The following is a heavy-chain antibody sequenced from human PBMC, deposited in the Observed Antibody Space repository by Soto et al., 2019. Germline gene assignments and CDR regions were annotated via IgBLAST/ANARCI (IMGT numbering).Heavy chain of an antibody. CDR1: GGTFSSYT. D-gene: IGHD2-15*01. CDR2: IIPILGIA. Sequence: QVQLVQSGAEVQKPGSSVKVSCKASGGTFSSYTISWVRQAPGQGLEWMGRIIPILGIANYAQKFQGRVTITADKSTSTAYMELSSLRSEDTAVYYCARAPMYCSGGSCVYYYYMDVWGKGTTVTVSS. V-gene: IGHV1-69*02. CDR3: ARAPMYCSGGSCVYYYYMDV. J-gene: IGHJ6*03.